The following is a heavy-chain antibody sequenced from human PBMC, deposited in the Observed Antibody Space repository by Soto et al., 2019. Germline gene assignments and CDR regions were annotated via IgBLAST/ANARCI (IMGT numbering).Heavy chain of an antibody. V-gene: IGHV4-39*01. D-gene: IGHD3-16*01. Sequence: QLQLQESGPGLVKPSETLSLTCTVSGGSISSNSYYWAWIRQPPGKGLEWIGNIYYSGTTYYNPSLNSRFTISVDTSKNQFSRKLSSVTAADTAVYYCARHKGGYYSGVDVWGQGTTVTVSS. CDR1: GGSISSNSYY. CDR3: ARHKGGYYSGVDV. J-gene: IGHJ6*02. CDR2: IYYSGTT.